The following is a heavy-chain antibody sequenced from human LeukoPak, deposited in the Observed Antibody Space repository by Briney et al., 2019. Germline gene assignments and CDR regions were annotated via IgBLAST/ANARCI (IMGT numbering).Heavy chain of an antibody. V-gene: IGHV6-1*01. Sequence: SQTLSLTCAISGDSVSSNSAAWNWIRQSPSRGLEWLGRTYYRSKWYNDYAVSVKSRITINPDTSKNQFSLQLNSVTPEDTAVYYCAREGKSVEARTRENLYWFDPWGQGTLVTVSS. J-gene: IGHJ5*02. CDR2: TYYRSKWYN. CDR1: GDSVSSNSAA. D-gene: IGHD1-14*01. CDR3: AREGKSVEARTRENLYWFDP.